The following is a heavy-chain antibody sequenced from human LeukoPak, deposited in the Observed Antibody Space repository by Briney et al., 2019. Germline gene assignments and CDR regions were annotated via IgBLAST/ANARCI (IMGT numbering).Heavy chain of an antibody. Sequence: ASVKVSCKTSGYTFTSYGISWVRQAPGQGLEWMGWISAHSGNTNYAQKFQGRVTMTRNTSISTAYMELSSLRSEDTAVYYCARGKRGVSGQGRWFDPWGQGTLVTVSS. J-gene: IGHJ5*02. V-gene: IGHV1-8*02. CDR3: ARGKRGVSGQGRWFDP. CDR2: ISAHSGNT. D-gene: IGHD6-19*01. CDR1: GYTFTSYG.